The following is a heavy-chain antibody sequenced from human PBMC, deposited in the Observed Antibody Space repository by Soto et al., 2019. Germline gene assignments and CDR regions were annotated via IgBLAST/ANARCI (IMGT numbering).Heavy chain of an antibody. CDR2: IDWDDEK. Sequence: SGPTLVNPTQTPTLTCTFSGFSLSTSGMCVSWIRQPPGKTLDWLAVIDWDDEKFYSTSLKTRLTISKDTSNNQVVLTMTNMDPEDTGTYYCARTRAADGSFLFDYWGQGTLVTVSS. J-gene: IGHJ4*02. D-gene: IGHD6-13*01. V-gene: IGHV2-70*01. CDR1: GFSLSTSGMC. CDR3: ARTRAADGSFLFDY.